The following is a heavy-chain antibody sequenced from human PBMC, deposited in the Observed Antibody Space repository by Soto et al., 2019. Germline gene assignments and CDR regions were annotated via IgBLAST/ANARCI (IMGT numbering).Heavy chain of an antibody. CDR3: ARARLRAVYAFDF. D-gene: IGHD4-17*01. V-gene: IGHV4-31*03. CDR2: IYYNGNT. CDR1: GVSITSGAYY. J-gene: IGHJ3*01. Sequence: QVQLQESGPGLVKPSQTLSLTCTLSGVSITSGAYYWTWVRQHPGKGLEWIGYIYYNGNTYFSPSLKSRLTISIDTSKNPFSLKLSSVTAADTAMYYCARARLRAVYAFDFWGQGTMVTVSS.